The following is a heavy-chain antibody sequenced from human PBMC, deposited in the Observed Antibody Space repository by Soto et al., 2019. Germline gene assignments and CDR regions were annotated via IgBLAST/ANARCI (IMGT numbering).Heavy chain of an antibody. CDR3: ARLRQQLEKYYFDY. CDR1: GGSISSSSYY. Sequence: PSETLSLTCTVSGGSISSSSYYWGWIRQPPGKGLEWIGSIYYSGSTYYNPSLKSRVTISVDTSKNQFSLKLSSVTAADTAVYYCARLRQQLEKYYFDYWGQGTLVTVSS. V-gene: IGHV4-39*01. D-gene: IGHD6-13*01. CDR2: IYYSGST. J-gene: IGHJ4*02.